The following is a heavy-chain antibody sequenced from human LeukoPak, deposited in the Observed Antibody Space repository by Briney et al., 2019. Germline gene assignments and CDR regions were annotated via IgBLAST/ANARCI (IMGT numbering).Heavy chain of an antibody. J-gene: IGHJ4*02. CDR3: ARVTGYMIEDYFDY. D-gene: IGHD3-22*01. V-gene: IGHV4-4*02. CDR1: GVSISSSNW. Sequence: SGTLSLTCAVSGVSISSSNWWSWVRQAPGKELERIGEIYHSGSTNYNPSLKSRVTISVDKSKKQFSLNLSSVTAADTAVYYCARVTGYMIEDYFDYWGQGTLVTVSS. CDR2: IYHSGST.